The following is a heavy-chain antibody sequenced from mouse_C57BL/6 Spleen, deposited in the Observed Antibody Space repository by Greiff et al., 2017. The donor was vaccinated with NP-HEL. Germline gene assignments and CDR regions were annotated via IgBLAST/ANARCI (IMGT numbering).Heavy chain of an antibody. D-gene: IGHD1-1*01. CDR3: ARPYDRARCYRSSMDY. V-gene: IGHV1-81*01. CDR2: IYPRGGYT. Sequence: QVQLKEPGAELVRPGASVKLSCKASGYTFTSYGISWVKQRTGQGLEWIGEIYPRGGYTNYNEKFKGKATLTVDKSSSTAYMQLSSLTSEDSAVYYGARPYDRARCYRSSMDYWGQGTSLTVSS. J-gene: IGHJ4*01. CDR1: GYTFTSYG.